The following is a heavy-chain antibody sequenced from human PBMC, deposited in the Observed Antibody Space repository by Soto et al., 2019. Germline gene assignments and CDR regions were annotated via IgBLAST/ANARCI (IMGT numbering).Heavy chain of an antibody. D-gene: IGHD5-18*01. Sequence: GASVKVSCKASGYTFTGYYMHWVRHAPGQGLEWMGWINPNSGGTNYGQKFQGWVTMTRDTSISTAYMELSRLRSDDTAVYYCARGVDTAMVKYYYYGMDVWGQGNTVSV. J-gene: IGHJ6*01. CDR1: GYTFTGYY. V-gene: IGHV1-2*04. CDR2: INPNSGGT. CDR3: ARGVDTAMVKYYYYGMDV.